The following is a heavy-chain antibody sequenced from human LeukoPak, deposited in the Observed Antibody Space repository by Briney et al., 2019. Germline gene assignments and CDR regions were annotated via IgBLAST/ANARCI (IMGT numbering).Heavy chain of an antibody. CDR2: INWNGGST. V-gene: IGHV3-20*04. Sequence: GGSLRLSCAASGFTFYDYGMSWVRHAPGKGLEWVSGINWNGGSTVYADSVKGRFTISRDNAKNSLYLQMNSLRAEDTALYYCARVWGRWLQYPYGYWGQGTLVTVSS. D-gene: IGHD5-24*01. J-gene: IGHJ4*02. CDR3: ARVWGRWLQYPYGY. CDR1: GFTFYDYG.